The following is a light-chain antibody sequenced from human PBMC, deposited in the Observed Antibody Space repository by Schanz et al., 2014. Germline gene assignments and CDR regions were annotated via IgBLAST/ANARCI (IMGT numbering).Light chain of an antibody. V-gene: IGKV4-1*01. J-gene: IGKJ2*01. CDR2: WAS. CDR1: QSVLYSSNNKNY. CDR3: QQYHSIPHT. Sequence: DIVMTQSPDSLAVSLGERATINCKSSQSVLYSSNNKNYLAWYQQKPGQPPKLLIYWASTRESGVPDRFSGSGSGTDFTLTISSLRAEDVAVYYCQQYHSIPHTFGQGTKLEIK.